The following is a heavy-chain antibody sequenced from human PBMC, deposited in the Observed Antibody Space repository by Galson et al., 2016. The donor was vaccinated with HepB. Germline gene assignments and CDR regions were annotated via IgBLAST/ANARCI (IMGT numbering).Heavy chain of an antibody. J-gene: IGHJ6*02. CDR3: ARLNSGYDLHYYYGMDV. V-gene: IGHV1-3*01. Sequence: VKVSCQASGYTFTRFGIHWVRQAPGQRLEWMGWIIAGNGKTQYSQKFQGRVTITRGTSASTAYMDLRSLRSEDTAVYYCARLNSGYDLHYYYGMDVWGQGTTVTVSS. D-gene: IGHD5-12*01. CDR1: GYTFTRFG. CDR2: IIAGNGKT.